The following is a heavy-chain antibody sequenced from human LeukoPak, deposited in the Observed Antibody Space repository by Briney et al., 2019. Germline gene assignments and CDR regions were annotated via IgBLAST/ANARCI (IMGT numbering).Heavy chain of an antibody. V-gene: IGHV3-23*01. Sequence: GGSLRLSCAASGFTFSSYVMSWVRQAPGKGLEWVSAISGSGGSTCHADSVEGRFTISRDNSKNTLFLQMNSLRAEDTAVYYCAKPTNDFWSGYPPGWFDPWGQGTLVTVSS. CDR3: AKPTNDFWSGYPPGWFDP. CDR2: ISGSGGST. D-gene: IGHD3-3*01. CDR1: GFTFSSYV. J-gene: IGHJ5*02.